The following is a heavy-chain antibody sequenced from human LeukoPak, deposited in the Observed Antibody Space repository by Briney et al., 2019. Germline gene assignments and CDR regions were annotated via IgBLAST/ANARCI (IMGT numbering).Heavy chain of an antibody. CDR2: INPNSGGT. J-gene: IGHJ4*02. CDR3: ARDSSGHQLDY. D-gene: IGHD3-22*01. Sequence: ASVKVSCKXSGYTFTGYYMHWVRQAPGQGLEWMGRINPNSGGTNYAQKFQGRVTMTRDTSISTAYMELSRLRSDDTAVYYCARDSSGHQLDYWGQGTLVTVSS. CDR1: GYTFTGYY. V-gene: IGHV1-2*06.